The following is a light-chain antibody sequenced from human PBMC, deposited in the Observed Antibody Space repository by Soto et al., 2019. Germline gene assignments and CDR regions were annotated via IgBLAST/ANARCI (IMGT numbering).Light chain of an antibody. Sequence: QSALTQPASVSGSPGQSITISCTGPSSDVGGYNYVSWYQQHPGKAPKLMIYDVSNRPSGVSNRFSGSKSGNTASLTISGLQAEDEADYYCSSSTSSSTVVFGGGTKLTVL. CDR1: SSDVGGYNY. J-gene: IGLJ2*01. CDR2: DVS. CDR3: SSSTSSSTVV. V-gene: IGLV2-14*01.